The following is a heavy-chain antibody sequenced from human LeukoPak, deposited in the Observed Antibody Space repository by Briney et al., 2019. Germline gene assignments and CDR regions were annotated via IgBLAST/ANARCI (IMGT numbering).Heavy chain of an antibody. V-gene: IGHV3-23*01. CDR3: AKAPYGESAFDI. CDR2: ISGSGGST. Sequence: GGSLRLSCAASGFTFDDYAMRWVRQAPGKGLEWVSAISGSGGSTYYADSVKGRFTISRDNSKNTLYLQMNSLRAEDTAVYYCAKAPYGESAFDIWGQGTMVTVSS. D-gene: IGHD4-17*01. CDR1: GFTFDDYA. J-gene: IGHJ3*02.